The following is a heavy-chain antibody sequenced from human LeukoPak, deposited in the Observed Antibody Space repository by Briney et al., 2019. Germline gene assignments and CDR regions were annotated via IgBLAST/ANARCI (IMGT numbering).Heavy chain of an antibody. CDR1: GFTFSSYA. CDR2: ISGSGGST. Sequence: GGSLRLSCAASGFTFSSYAMSWVCQAPGKGLEWVSAISGSGGSTYYGDSVKGRFTISRDNSKNTLYLQMNSLRAEDTAVYYCAKGSGYSYGYFDYWGQGTLVTVSS. J-gene: IGHJ4*02. CDR3: AKGSGYSYGYFDY. D-gene: IGHD5-18*01. V-gene: IGHV3-23*01.